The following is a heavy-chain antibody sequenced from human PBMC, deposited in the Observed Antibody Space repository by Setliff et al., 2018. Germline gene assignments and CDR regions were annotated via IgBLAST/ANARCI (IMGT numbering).Heavy chain of an antibody. V-gene: IGHV1-3*01. CDR2: INAGNGDT. J-gene: IGHJ6*03. Sequence: ASVKVSCKASGYTFANYGLHWVRQAPGQRLEWMGWINAGNGDTKFSQKFQDTITMTADTSASTAYMELSSLRSEDTAVYYCARGRSTYFIDVWGKGTTVTV. CDR3: ARGRSTYFIDV. CDR1: GYTFANYG.